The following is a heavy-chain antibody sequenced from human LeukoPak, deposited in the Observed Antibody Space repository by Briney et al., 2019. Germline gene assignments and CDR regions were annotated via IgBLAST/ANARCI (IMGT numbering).Heavy chain of an antibody. CDR3: AREYSSSWYSWFDP. V-gene: IGHV4-34*01. Sequence: SETLSLTCAVYGGSFSGYYWSWIRQPPGKGLEWIGEINHSGSTYYNPSLKSRVTISVDRSKNQFSLKLSSVTAADTAVYYCAREYSSSWYSWFDPWGQGTLVTVSS. D-gene: IGHD6-13*01. J-gene: IGHJ5*02. CDR2: INHSGST. CDR1: GGSFSGYY.